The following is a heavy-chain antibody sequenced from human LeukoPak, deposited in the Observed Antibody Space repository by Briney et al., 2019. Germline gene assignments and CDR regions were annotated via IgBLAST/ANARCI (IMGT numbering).Heavy chain of an antibody. D-gene: IGHD6-13*01. J-gene: IGHJ4*02. CDR1: GFTFSRYA. CDR2: TSTDGSIA. Sequence: GGSLRLSCVASGFTFSRYAMHWVRQAPGKGLEWVALTSTDGSIAKYADSVKGRFTVSRDNSKNTLYLQMNSLRAEDTAVYYCARAPHVFSSSWYYFDYWGEGTLVTVSS. CDR3: ARAPHVFSSSWYYFDY. V-gene: IGHV3-30*03.